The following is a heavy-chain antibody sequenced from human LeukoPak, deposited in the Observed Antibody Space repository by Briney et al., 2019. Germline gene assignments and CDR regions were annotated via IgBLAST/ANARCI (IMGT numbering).Heavy chain of an antibody. CDR2: ISGSGHDI. D-gene: IGHD6-6*01. CDR3: TRDPRHFDS. V-gene: IGHV3-11*06. Sequence: GGSLRLSCAASGFTFSDSYMTWVRQAPGKGVEWVAYISGSGHDINYSDSVKGRFTISRDNAKNSLYLRMSSLRVEDTAVYYCTRDPRHFDSCGQGTLVTVSS. J-gene: IGHJ5*01. CDR1: GFTFSDSY.